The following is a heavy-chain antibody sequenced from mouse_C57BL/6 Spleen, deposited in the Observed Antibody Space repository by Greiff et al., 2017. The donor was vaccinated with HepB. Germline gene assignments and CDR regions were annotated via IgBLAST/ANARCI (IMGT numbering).Heavy chain of an antibody. J-gene: IGHJ3*01. Sequence: MQRVESDAELVKPGASVKISCKVSGYTFTDHTIHWMKQRPEQGLEWIGYIYPRDGSTKYNEKFKGKATLTADKSSSTAYMQLNSLTSEDSADYFCARGAYYRAWFAYWGQVTLVTVSA. D-gene: IGHD2-14*01. CDR1: GYTFTDHT. CDR2: IYPRDGST. CDR3: ARGAYYRAWFAY. V-gene: IGHV1-78*01.